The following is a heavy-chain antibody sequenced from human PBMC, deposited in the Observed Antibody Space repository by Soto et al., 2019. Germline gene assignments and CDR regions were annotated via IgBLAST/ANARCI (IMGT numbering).Heavy chain of an antibody. V-gene: IGHV1-69*12. Sequence: QVQLVQSGAEVKKPGSSVKVSCKASGGTFSSYAISWVRQAPGQGLEWMGGIIPIFGTANYAQKFQGRVTITADESTSTAYMELSSLRSEDTAVYYCARGYCSGGSCYPLYNWFDPWGQGTLFTVSS. J-gene: IGHJ5*02. CDR3: ARGYCSGGSCYPLYNWFDP. CDR1: GGTFSSYA. D-gene: IGHD2-15*01. CDR2: IIPIFGTA.